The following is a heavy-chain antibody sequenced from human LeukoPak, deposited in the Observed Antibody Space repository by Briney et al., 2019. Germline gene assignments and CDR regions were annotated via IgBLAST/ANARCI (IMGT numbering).Heavy chain of an antibody. D-gene: IGHD3-10*01. CDR2: ISDNGRST. V-gene: IGHV3-23*01. Sequence: GGSLRLSCGASGFTFSNNAMYWVRQAPGKGLEWVSGISDNGRSTYYADSVKGRFTISADKSISTAYLQWSSLKASDTAMYYCARHAGSFAQSDYWGQGTLVTVSS. CDR3: ARHAGSFAQSDY. J-gene: IGHJ4*02. CDR1: GFTFSNNA.